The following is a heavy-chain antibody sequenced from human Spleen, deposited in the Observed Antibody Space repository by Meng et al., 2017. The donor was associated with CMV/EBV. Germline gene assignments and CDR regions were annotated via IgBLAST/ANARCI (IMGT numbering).Heavy chain of an antibody. D-gene: IGHD3-10*01. CDR3: ARGRGPNWFDP. V-gene: IGHV4-34*01. J-gene: IGHJ5*02. Sequence: ESLKISCAVYGGSFSGYYWSWIRQPPGKGLEWIGEINHSGSTNYNPSLKSRVTISVDTSKNQFSPKLSSVTAADTAVYYCARGRGPNWFDPWGQGTLVTVSS. CDR2: INHSGST. CDR1: GGSFSGYY.